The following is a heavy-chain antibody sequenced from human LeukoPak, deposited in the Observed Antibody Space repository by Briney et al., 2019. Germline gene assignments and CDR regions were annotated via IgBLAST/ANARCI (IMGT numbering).Heavy chain of an antibody. CDR2: INAGNGNA. Sequence: ASVKVSCKASGYTFTSYAMHWVRQAPGQRLEWMGWINAGNGNAKYSQKFQGRVTITRDTSASTAYMELSSLRSEDTAVYYCARGLAADAFDIWGQGTMVTVSS. D-gene: IGHD3/OR15-3a*01. CDR3: ARGLAADAFDI. CDR1: GYTFTSYA. V-gene: IGHV1-3*01. J-gene: IGHJ3*02.